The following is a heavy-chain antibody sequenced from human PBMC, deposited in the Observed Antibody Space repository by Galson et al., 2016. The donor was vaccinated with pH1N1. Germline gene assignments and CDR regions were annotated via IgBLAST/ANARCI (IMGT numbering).Heavy chain of an antibody. Sequence: SLRLSCAASGFTFSNYWIHWVRQAPGKGLVWVSRIGRDGSSTNYADSVKGRFTISRDNTKNALYLQMNSLRAEDTAVYYCARESRSGDYKFEAFDIWGQGTMVTVSS. CDR1: GFTFSNYW. J-gene: IGHJ3*02. V-gene: IGHV3-74*01. D-gene: IGHD4-17*01. CDR3: ARESRSGDYKFEAFDI. CDR2: IGRDGSST.